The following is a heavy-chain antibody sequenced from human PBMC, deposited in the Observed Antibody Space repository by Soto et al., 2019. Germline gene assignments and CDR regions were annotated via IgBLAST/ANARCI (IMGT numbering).Heavy chain of an antibody. V-gene: IGHV1-69*13. CDR3: ARLRFCGGDSCYPLDV. J-gene: IGHJ3*01. D-gene: IGHD2-21*01. Sequence: SVKVSCKASGGTFSSYAISWVRQAPGQGLEWMGGIIPIFGTANYAQKFQGRVTITADESTSTAYMELSSLRSEDTAVYYCARLRFCGGDSCYPLDVWGQGSKVTVS. CDR1: GGTFSSYA. CDR2: IIPIFGTA.